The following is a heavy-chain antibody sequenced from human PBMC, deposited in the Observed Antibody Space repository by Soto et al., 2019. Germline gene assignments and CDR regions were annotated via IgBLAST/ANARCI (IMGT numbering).Heavy chain of an antibody. CDR1: GFTFSSYA. J-gene: IGHJ4*02. CDR2: ISGSGGST. CDR3: ARRGSGSYYDY. Sequence: EVQLLESGGGLVQPGGSLRLSCAASGFTFSSYAMRWVRQAPGKGLEWVSAISGSGGSTYYQDSGKGRFTISRDNSKNPLYLQLNSLRAEETAVYYCARRGSGSYYDYWGQGTLVTVSS. D-gene: IGHD1-26*01. V-gene: IGHV3-23*01.